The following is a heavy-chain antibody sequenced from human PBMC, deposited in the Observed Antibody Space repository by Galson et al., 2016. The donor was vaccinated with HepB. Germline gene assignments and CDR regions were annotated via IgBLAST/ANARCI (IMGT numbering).Heavy chain of an antibody. J-gene: IGHJ4*02. CDR1: GFTFNSYG. CDR3: ASPSNWEQNFDY. D-gene: IGHD7-27*01. V-gene: IGHV3-33*01. CDR2: IWYDRNNK. Sequence: SLRLSCAASGFTFNSYGMHWVRQAPGKGLEWVAIIWYDRNNKYYADSVKGRFTISRDISKNTLYLQMNSLRAEDTAVYYCASPSNWEQNFDYWGQGTLVTVSS.